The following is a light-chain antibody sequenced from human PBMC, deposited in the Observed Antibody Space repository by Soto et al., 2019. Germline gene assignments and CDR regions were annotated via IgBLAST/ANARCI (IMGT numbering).Light chain of an antibody. J-gene: IGLJ1*01. CDR2: NNN. V-gene: IGLV1-44*01. CDR3: AAWYVSLNGLYV. Sequence: QSVLTQPPSASGTPGQRVTISCSGSSSDIGSSSVNWYQQLPGTAPKLLIYNNNQWPSGVPDRFSGSKSGTAAALAVSGLQSEDEADYYCAAWYVSLNGLYVFGAGTKVTVL. CDR1: SSDIGSSS.